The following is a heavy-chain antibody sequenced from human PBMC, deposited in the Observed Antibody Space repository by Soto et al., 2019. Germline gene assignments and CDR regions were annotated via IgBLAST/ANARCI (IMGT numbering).Heavy chain of an antibody. CDR2: ISYDGSNK. CDR3: ARGLRPKTVAGLFDY. J-gene: IGHJ4*02. D-gene: IGHD6-19*01. Sequence: PGGSLRLSCAASGFTFSSYAMHWVRQAPGKGLEWVAVISYDGSNKYYADSVKGRFTISRDNSKNTLYLQMNSLRAEDTAVYYCARGLRPKTVAGLFDYWGQGTLVTVSS. V-gene: IGHV3-30-3*01. CDR1: GFTFSSYA.